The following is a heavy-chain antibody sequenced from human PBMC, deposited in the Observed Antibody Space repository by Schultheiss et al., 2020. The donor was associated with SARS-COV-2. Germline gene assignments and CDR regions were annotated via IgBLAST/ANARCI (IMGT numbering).Heavy chain of an antibody. CDR2: ISSSSTI. J-gene: IGHJ4*02. V-gene: IGHV3-69-1*01. CDR1: GFTFTSYW. CDR3: ARGYYDFWSGFDY. D-gene: IGHD3-3*01. Sequence: GGSLRLSCAASGFTFTSYWMHWVRQAPGKGLVWVSSISSSSTIYYADSVKGRFTISRDNSKNTLYLQMNSLSAEDTAVYYCARGYYDFWSGFDYWGQGTLVTVSS.